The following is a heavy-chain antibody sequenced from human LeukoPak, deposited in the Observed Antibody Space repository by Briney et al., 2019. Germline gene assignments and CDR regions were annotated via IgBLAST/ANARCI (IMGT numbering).Heavy chain of an antibody. J-gene: IGHJ4*02. CDR2: INHSGST. CDR1: GGSFSGYY. V-gene: IGHV4-34*01. CDR3: ARRRY. Sequence: SETLSLTCAVYGGSFSGYYWSWIRQPPGKGLEWIGEINHSGSTNYNPSLKSRATISVDTSKNQFSLKLSSVTAADTAVYYCARRRYWGQGTLVTVSS.